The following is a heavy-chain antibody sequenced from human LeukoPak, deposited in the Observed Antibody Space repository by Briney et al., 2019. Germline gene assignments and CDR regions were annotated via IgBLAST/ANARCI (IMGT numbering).Heavy chain of an antibody. CDR2: ISSSGSAI. CDR1: GFTFSSYE. D-gene: IGHD5-18*01. V-gene: IGHV3-48*03. Sequence: GGSLRLSCAASGFTFSSYEMNWVRQAPGKGLEWLSYISSSGSAIYYADSVKVRFTISRDNAKNSLYLQMNSLRAEDTAVYYCARDGQLWDFDYWGQGTLVTVSS. CDR3: ARDGQLWDFDY. J-gene: IGHJ4*02.